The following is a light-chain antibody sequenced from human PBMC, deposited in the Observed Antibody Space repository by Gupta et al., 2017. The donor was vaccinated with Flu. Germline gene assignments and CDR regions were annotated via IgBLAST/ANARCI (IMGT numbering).Light chain of an antibody. J-gene: IGKJ1*01. V-gene: IGKV4-1*01. CDR1: RSVLYTSNNKNY. CDR3: QQYFTSPWT. CDR2: WAS. Sequence: DIVMTQSPDSLAVSLGERATINCKSSRSVLYTSNNKNYLAWLQQKPGQPPKVVIYWASTRESGVPDRFSGSGSGTDFTHTISGLQAEDVAVYYCQQYFTSPWTFGQGTKVEIK.